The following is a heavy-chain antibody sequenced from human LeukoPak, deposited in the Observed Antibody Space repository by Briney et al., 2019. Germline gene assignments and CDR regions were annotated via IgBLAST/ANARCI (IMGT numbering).Heavy chain of an antibody. D-gene: IGHD3-22*01. CDR2: ISSSGTFI. CDR1: GFSFRSDD. Sequence: GGSLRLSCAASGFSFRSDDMNWVRQAPGKGLEWVSYISSSGTFIYYAYSEKGRFTISRDNAKNSLYLQINSLRVEDRAVFYWARSANYLDTSGKDYGGQGTLVTVSA. CDR3: ARSANYLDTSGKDY. J-gene: IGHJ4*02. V-gene: IGHV3-48*03.